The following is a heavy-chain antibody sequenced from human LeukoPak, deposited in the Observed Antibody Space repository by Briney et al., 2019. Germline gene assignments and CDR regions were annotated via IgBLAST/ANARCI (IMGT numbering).Heavy chain of an antibody. CDR3: AKDHAYSYGLYYYGMDV. CDR2: ISYDGSHK. J-gene: IGHJ6*02. D-gene: IGHD5-18*01. Sequence: PGGSLRLSCAASGFTFSSYGMHWVRQAPGKGLEWVAVISYDGSHKYYADSVKGLLTLSRHNSKHTLYLQLNSLRADDTAVYYCAKDHAYSYGLYYYGMDVWGQGTTVTVSS. CDR1: GFTFSSYG. V-gene: IGHV3-30*18.